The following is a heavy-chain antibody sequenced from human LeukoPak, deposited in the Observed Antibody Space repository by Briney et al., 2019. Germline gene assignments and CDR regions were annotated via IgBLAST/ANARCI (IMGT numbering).Heavy chain of an antibody. Sequence: SETLSLTCTVSGGSISSYYWSWIRQPPGKGLEWIGYICYSGSTNYNPSLKSRVTISVDTSKNQFSLKLSSVTAADTAVYYCARLDTVTTIDYWGQGTLVTVSS. D-gene: IGHD4-17*01. J-gene: IGHJ4*02. CDR3: ARLDTVTTIDY. CDR2: ICYSGST. V-gene: IGHV4-59*08. CDR1: GGSISSYY.